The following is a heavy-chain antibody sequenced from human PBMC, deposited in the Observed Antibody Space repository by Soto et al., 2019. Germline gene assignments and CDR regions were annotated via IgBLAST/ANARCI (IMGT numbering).Heavy chain of an antibody. J-gene: IGHJ4*02. Sequence: GGSLRLSCAASGFTLSGYAMDWVRRAPGKGLEYVSGISTNGVGTYYANSVQGRFTISRDNSKNTVYLQMGSLRPEDMVVYYCARGRWYLVDYWGQGTLVTVSS. D-gene: IGHD6-13*01. CDR3: ARGRWYLVDY. V-gene: IGHV3-64*01. CDR2: ISTNGVGT. CDR1: GFTLSGYA.